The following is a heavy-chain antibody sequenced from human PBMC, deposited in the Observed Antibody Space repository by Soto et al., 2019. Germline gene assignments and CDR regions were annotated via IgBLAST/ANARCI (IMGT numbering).Heavy chain of an antibody. J-gene: IGHJ4*02. CDR1: GYTFTSYA. CDR2: INAGNGNT. V-gene: IGHV1-3*01. D-gene: IGHD2-2*01. CDR3: AREGIVVVPAFDY. Sequence: WASVKVSCKASGYTFTSYAMHWVRQAPGQRLEWMGWINAGNGNTKYSQKFQGRVTITRDTSASTAYMELSSLRSEDTAVYYCAREGIVVVPAFDYWGQGTLVTVSS.